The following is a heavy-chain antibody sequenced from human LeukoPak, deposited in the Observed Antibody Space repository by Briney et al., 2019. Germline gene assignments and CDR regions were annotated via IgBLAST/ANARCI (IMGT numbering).Heavy chain of an antibody. CDR2: ISGSGGST. D-gene: IGHD2-15*01. CDR1: GFTFSSYA. V-gene: IGHV3-23*01. Sequence: GGSLRLSCAASGFTFSSYAMSWVRQVPGKGLEWVSAISGSGGSTYYADSVKGRFTISRDNSKNTLYLQMNSLRAEDTAVYYCAKDLCSGGSCYVADYWGQGTLVTVSS. CDR3: AKDLCSGGSCYVADY. J-gene: IGHJ4*02.